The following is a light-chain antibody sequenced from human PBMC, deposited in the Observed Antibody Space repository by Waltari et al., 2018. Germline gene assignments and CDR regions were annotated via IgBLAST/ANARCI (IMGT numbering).Light chain of an antibody. J-gene: IGKJ2*01. Sequence: ELVLTQSPGTLSLSRGDRATLSCRASQSFSSSFLAWYQQKPGQAPRLLIYGASSRATGSPDRFSVGGSGTDFTLTISRLEPEDFAVYYCQQYGGSPPYTFGQGSKLEI. V-gene: IGKV3-20*01. CDR1: QSFSSSF. CDR2: GAS. CDR3: QQYGGSPPYT.